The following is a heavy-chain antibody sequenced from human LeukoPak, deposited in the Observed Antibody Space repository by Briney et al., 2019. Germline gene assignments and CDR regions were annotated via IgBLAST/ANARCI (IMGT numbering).Heavy chain of an antibody. D-gene: IGHD6-13*01. J-gene: IGHJ4*02. CDR3: ARLGIAATGTGNYYFDY. Sequence: GGSLRLSCAASGFTFSSYSMNWVRQAPGKGLEGVSYISSSSSTTYYADSVKGRFTISRDNSKNTLYLQMNSLRAEDTAVYYCARLGIAATGTGNYYFDYWGQGTLVTVSS. V-gene: IGHV3-48*01. CDR1: GFTFSSYS. CDR2: ISSSSSTT.